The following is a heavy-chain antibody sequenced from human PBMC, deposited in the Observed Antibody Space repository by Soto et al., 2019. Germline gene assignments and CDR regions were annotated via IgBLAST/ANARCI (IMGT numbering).Heavy chain of an antibody. D-gene: IGHD6-19*01. CDR1: GYTFTNYD. CDR3: VRFASSGWYTGGY. J-gene: IGHJ4*02. Sequence: QILLVQSGAEVKKPGASVKVSCKASGYTFTNYDIGWVRQAPGQGLEWMGWISPYSGNTKYAQKFQGRVTMTTDTYTTTAYMEVRSLRSDDTAVFYCVRFASSGWYTGGYWGQGTLVTVSS. CDR2: ISPYSGNT. V-gene: IGHV1-18*01.